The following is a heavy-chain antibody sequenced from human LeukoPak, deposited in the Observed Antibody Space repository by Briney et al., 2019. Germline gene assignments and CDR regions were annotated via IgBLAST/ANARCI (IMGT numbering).Heavy chain of an antibody. V-gene: IGHV4-61*02. D-gene: IGHD7-27*01. CDR3: ARLGSPYYYYIDV. Sequence: SETLSLTCTVSGGSISSGSCYWSWIRQPAGKGLEWIGRIYSSGSTNYNPSLKSRVTISVDTSKNQFSLKLSSVTAADTAVYYFARLGSPYYYYIDVWGKGTTVTVSS. J-gene: IGHJ6*03. CDR2: IYSSGST. CDR1: GGSISSGSCY.